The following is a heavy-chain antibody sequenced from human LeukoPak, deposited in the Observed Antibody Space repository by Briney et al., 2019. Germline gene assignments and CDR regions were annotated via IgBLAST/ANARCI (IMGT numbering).Heavy chain of an antibody. V-gene: IGHV3-74*01. CDR3: VRDFRSADY. CDR1: GFTFSTYC. J-gene: IGHJ4*02. Sequence: GGSLRLSCAASGFTFSTYCMHWVRQAPGKGPMWVSRFCPVGTVTNYADSVKARFIISRDNARNTVYLQMNSLRVEDTAVYYCVRDFRSADYWGQGTLVTVSS. CDR2: FCPVGTVT.